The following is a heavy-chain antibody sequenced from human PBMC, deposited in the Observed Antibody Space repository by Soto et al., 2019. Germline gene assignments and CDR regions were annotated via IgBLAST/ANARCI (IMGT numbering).Heavy chain of an antibody. CDR1: GYGFATLG. J-gene: IGHJ6*03. Sequence: QVQLVQSGAEVKKPGASVKVSCTASGYGFATLGIHWVRQAPAQRPEWIGWIDAGNGNTKYSQKFQGRVAITRDTYATTAYMEVSSLKSEDTAVYWCTRAGLMGTGSSYAYYYYYYMDVWGEGTTVTVSS. V-gene: IGHV1-3*01. D-gene: IGHD3-10*01. CDR3: TRAGLMGTGSSYAYYYYYYMDV. CDR2: IDAGNGNT.